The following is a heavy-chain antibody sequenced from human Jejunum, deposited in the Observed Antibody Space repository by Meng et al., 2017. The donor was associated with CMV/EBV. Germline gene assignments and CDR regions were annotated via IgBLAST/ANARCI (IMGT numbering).Heavy chain of an antibody. CDR2: IRTKVNSYAT. Sequence: GVGLVHLGGSLTLSWAASGVTFSDSDIHWVRQASGKGLEWVGRIRTKVNSYATAYAASVTGRFTISRDDSKNTAYLQMNSLKTEDTAVYYCIRHERTFQRDWGQGTLVTVSS. CDR1: GVTFSDSD. D-gene: IGHD2/OR15-2a*01. J-gene: IGHJ4*02. V-gene: IGHV3-73*02. CDR3: IRHERTFQRD.